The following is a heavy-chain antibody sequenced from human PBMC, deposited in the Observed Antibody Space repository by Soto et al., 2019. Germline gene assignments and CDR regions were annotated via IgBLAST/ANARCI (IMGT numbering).Heavy chain of an antibody. CDR3: ARALGHIVATMRGWFDP. CDR2: IYYSGST. Sequence: SETLSLTCTVSGGSISSGGYCWSWIRQHAGKGLEWIGYIYYSGSTYYNPSLKSRVTISVDTSKNQFSLKLSSVTAADTAVYYCARALGHIVATMRGWFDPWGQGTLVTVSS. J-gene: IGHJ5*02. CDR1: GGSISSGGYC. V-gene: IGHV4-31*03. D-gene: IGHD5-12*01.